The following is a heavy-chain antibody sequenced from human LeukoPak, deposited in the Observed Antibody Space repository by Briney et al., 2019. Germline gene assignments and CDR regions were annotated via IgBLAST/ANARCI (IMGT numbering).Heavy chain of an antibody. CDR1: GGTFSSYA. D-gene: IGHD1-1*01. CDR3: ARAGTTGTTSKPQRTPFDY. Sequence: SVKVSCKASGGTFSSYAISWVRQAPGQGLEWMGGIIPIFGTANYAQKFQGRVTITADESTDTAYMERSSLRSKDTAVYYCARAGTTGTTSKPQRTPFDYWGQGTLVTVSS. J-gene: IGHJ4*02. V-gene: IGHV1-69*13. CDR2: IIPIFGTA.